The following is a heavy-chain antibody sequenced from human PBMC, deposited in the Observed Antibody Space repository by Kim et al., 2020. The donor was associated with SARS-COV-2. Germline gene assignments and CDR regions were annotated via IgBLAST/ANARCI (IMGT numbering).Heavy chain of an antibody. CDR3: AKASFYYYDNSGYSPFGY. D-gene: IGHD3-22*01. CDR1: GFTFSDYA. J-gene: IGHJ4*02. Sequence: EGSLRLSCEASGFTFSDYAMHWVRQAPGKGLEWVAFTSYDGNNKDYIDSVKGRFTISRDNSKNMLYLQMNSLRAEDTAVYYCAKASFYYYDNSGYSPFGYWGQGTLVTVSS. CDR2: TSYDGNNK. V-gene: IGHV3-30*18.